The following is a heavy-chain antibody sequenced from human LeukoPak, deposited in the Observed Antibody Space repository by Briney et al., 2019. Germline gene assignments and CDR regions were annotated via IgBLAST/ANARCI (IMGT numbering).Heavy chain of an antibody. D-gene: IGHD1-26*01. J-gene: IGHJ4*01. CDR2: ISSSGSTI. V-gene: IGHV3-48*01. CDR1: GFTFSSYS. Sequence: GGSLRLSCAASGFTFSSYSMNWVRQAPGKGLEWVSYISSSGSTIYYADSVKGRFTISRDNAKNSLYLQMNSLRAEDTAVYYCARELRVVGATLDYWGNGTLASASS. CDR3: ARELRVVGATLDY.